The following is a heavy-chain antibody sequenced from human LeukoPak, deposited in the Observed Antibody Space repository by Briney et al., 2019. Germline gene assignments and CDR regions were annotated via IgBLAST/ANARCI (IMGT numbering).Heavy chain of an antibody. J-gene: IGHJ4*02. CDR1: GGSFSGYY. Sequence: PSETLSLTCAVYGGSFSGYYWSWIRQPPGKGLEWIGETNHSGSTNYNPSLKSRVTISVDTSKNQFSLKLSSVTAADTAVYYCASGSYYYDSSGRPPFDYWGQGTLVTVSS. CDR2: TNHSGST. CDR3: ASGSYYYDSSGRPPFDY. V-gene: IGHV4-34*01. D-gene: IGHD3-22*01.